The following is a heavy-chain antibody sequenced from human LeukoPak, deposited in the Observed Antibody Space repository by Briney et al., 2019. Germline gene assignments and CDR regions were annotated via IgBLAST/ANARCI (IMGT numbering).Heavy chain of an antibody. Sequence: SETLSLTCTVSGGSISSYYWSWIRQPAGKGLEWIGRIYTSGSTNYNPSLKSRVTMSVDTSKNQFSLKLSSVTAADTAVYYCARFRYCSSTSCYGDAFDIWGQGTMVTVSS. D-gene: IGHD2-2*01. CDR1: GGSISSYY. CDR2: IYTSGST. J-gene: IGHJ3*02. CDR3: ARFRYCSSTSCYGDAFDI. V-gene: IGHV4-4*07.